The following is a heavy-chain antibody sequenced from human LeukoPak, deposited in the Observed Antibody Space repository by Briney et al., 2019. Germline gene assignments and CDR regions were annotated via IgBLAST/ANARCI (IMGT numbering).Heavy chain of an antibody. V-gene: IGHV3-23*01. CDR1: GFTFSSYS. Sequence: PGGSLRLSCAASGFTFSSYSMNWVRQAPGKGLEWVSAISGSGGSTYYADSVKGRFTISRDNSKNTLYLQMNSLRAEDTAVYYCAKGKCSGGSCYGVLRVYDAFDIWGQGTMVTVSS. CDR3: AKGKCSGGSCYGVLRVYDAFDI. CDR2: ISGSGGST. J-gene: IGHJ3*02. D-gene: IGHD2-15*01.